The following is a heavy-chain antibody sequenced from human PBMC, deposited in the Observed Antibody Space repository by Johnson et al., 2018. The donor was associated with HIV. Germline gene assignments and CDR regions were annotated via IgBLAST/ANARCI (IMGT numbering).Heavy chain of an antibody. D-gene: IGHD3-3*01. CDR2: IYSGGST. CDR3: AKVGGVVIFSQLVEAFDI. CDR1: GFTVSSNY. J-gene: IGHJ3*02. Sequence: EKLVESGGGVVQPGRSLRLSCAASGFTVSSNYMSWVRQAPGKGLEWVSVIYSGGSTYYADSVKGRFTISRDNSKNTLYLQMNSLRTEDTAVYYCAKVGGVVIFSQLVEAFDIWGQGTMVTVSS. V-gene: IGHV3-66*01.